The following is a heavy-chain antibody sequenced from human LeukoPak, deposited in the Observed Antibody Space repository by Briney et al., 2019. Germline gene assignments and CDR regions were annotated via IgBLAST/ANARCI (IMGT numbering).Heavy chain of an antibody. CDR1: GGSISSGGYY. Sequence: PSQTLSLTCTVSGGSISSGGYYWSCIRQHPGKGLEWIGYIYYSGSTYYNPSLKSRVTISVDTSKNQFSLKLSSVTAADTAVYYCARAPSTRLNFDYWGQGTLVTVSS. V-gene: IGHV4-31*03. CDR2: IYYSGST. J-gene: IGHJ4*02. CDR3: ARAPSTRLNFDY.